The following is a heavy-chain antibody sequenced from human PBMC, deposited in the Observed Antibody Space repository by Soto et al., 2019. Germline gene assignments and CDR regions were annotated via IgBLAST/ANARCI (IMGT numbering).Heavy chain of an antibody. J-gene: IGHJ3*02. V-gene: IGHV1-18*01. CDR3: ARDRPWYDSSGSSDAFDI. CDR2: ISAYNGNT. Sequence: GASVKVSCKASGYTFTSYGISWVRQAPGQGLEWMGWISAYNGNTNYAQKLQGRVTMTTDTSTSTAYMELRSLRSDDTAVYYCARDRPWYDSSGSSDAFDISGQGTMVTVSS. CDR1: GYTFTSYG. D-gene: IGHD3-22*01.